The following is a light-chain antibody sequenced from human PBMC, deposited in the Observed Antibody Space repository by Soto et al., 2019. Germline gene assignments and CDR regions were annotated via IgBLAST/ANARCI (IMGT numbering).Light chain of an antibody. CDR3: QQRSNWPMYT. Sequence: EIVLTQSPATLSLSPGERATLSCRASQSVSRYLAWYQQKPGQAPRLLIYDTSNRATGVPARFSGSGSGTDFTHTISSLEPEDFGVYYCQQRSNWPMYTFGQGTKVE. CDR1: QSVSRY. J-gene: IGKJ2*01. V-gene: IGKV3-11*01. CDR2: DTS.